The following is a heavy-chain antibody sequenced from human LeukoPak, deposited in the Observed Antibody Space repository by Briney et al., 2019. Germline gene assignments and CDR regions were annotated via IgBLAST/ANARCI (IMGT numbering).Heavy chain of an antibody. V-gene: IGHV3-7*05. CDR2: IKQDGSES. J-gene: IGHJ4*02. D-gene: IGHD4-11*01. CDR3: AKDSYSKGDY. CDR1: GFSFSNYW. Sequence: GGSLRLSCAASGFSFSNYWMSWVRQAPGKGLEWVANIKQDGSESYYVGSVKGRFTISRDNDKNSLYLQMNSLRAEDTAVYYCAKDSYSKGDYWGQGTLVTVA.